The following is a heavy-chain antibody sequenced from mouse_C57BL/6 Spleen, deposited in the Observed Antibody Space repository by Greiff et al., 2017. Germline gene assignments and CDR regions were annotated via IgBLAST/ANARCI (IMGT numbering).Heavy chain of an antibody. Sequence: QLHQPGAELVKPGASVKMSCKASGYTFTSYWITWVKQRPGQGLEWIGDIYPGSGSTNYNEKFKSKATLTVDTSSSTAYMQLSSLTSEDSAVYYCARNPPYYYGSSYGYFDVWGTGTTVTVSS. D-gene: IGHD1-1*01. CDR2: IYPGSGST. CDR3: ARNPPYYYGSSYGYFDV. CDR1: GYTFTSYW. J-gene: IGHJ1*03. V-gene: IGHV1-55*01.